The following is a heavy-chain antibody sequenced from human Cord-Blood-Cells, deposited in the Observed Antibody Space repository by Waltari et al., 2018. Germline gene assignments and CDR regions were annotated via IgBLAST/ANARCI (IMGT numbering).Heavy chain of an antibody. CDR1: GFTFSSYW. Sequence: EVQLVESGGGLVQPGGSLRLSCAASGFTFSSYWLIWVRQAPGKGLEWVANIKQDGSEKYYVDSVKGRFTISRDNAKNSLYLQMNSLRAEDTAVYYCAREGIAVALDYWGQGTLVTVSS. D-gene: IGHD6-19*01. J-gene: IGHJ4*02. CDR2: IKQDGSEK. V-gene: IGHV3-7*01. CDR3: AREGIAVALDY.